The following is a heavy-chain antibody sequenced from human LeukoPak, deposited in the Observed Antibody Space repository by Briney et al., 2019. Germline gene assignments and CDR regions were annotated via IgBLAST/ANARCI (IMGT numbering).Heavy chain of an antibody. CDR1: GFTFSSYA. CDR2: ISYDGSNK. D-gene: IGHD3-10*01. V-gene: IGHV3-30-3*01. Sequence: GRSLRLSCTASGFTFSSYAMHWVRQAPGKGLEWVSVISYDGSNKYYADSVKGRFIISRDNSKNTLYLQMNSLRAEDTAVYYCAKDGENFDAFDIWGQGTMVTVSS. J-gene: IGHJ3*02. CDR3: AKDGENFDAFDI.